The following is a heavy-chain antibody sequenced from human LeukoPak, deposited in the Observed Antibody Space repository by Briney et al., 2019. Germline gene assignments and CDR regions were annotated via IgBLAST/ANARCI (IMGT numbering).Heavy chain of an antibody. CDR2: VYYNGIT. J-gene: IGHJ4*02. CDR1: GVSITTSF. D-gene: IGHD1/OR15-1a*01. CDR3: ASQLGGTTFH. Sequence: SQTLSLTCTVSGVSITTSFWSWVRQPPGKGLEWIGYVYYNGITNYIPSLKSRVSISLDTSKNQFSLRLNSVTAAETAVYYCASQLGGTTFHWGQGILVTVSS. V-gene: IGHV4-59*01.